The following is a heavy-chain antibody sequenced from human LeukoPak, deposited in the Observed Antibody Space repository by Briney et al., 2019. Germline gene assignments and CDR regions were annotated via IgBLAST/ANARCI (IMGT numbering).Heavy chain of an antibody. CDR3: ARGSPDSSGYYYYYYYGMDV. V-gene: IGHV1-69*04. CDR2: IIPILGIA. CDR1: GGTFSSYA. Sequence: ASVKVSCKASGGTFSSYAISWVRQAPGQGLEWMGRIIPILGIANYAQKFQGRVTITADKSTSTAHMELSSLRSEDTAVYYCARGSPDSSGYYYYYYYGMDVWGQGTTVTVSS. D-gene: IGHD3-22*01. J-gene: IGHJ6*02.